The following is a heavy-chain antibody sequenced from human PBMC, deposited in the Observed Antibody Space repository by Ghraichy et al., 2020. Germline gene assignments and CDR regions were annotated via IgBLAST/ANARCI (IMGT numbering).Heavy chain of an antibody. CDR3: ARAAGIRYDSSGYHRVNWFDP. V-gene: IGHV4-59*01. Sequence: SQTLSLTCTVSGGSISSYYWSWIRQPPGKGLEWIGYIYYSGSTNYNPSLKSRVTISVDTSKNQFSLKLSSVTAADTAVYYCARAAGIRYDSSGYHRVNWFDPWGQGTLVTVSS. D-gene: IGHD3-22*01. J-gene: IGHJ5*02. CDR1: GGSISSYY. CDR2: IYYSGST.